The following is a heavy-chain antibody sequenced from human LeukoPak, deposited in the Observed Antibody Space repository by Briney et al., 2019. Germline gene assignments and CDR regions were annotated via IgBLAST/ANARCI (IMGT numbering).Heavy chain of an antibody. J-gene: IGHJ5*02. CDR2: INPNSGGT. V-gene: IGHV1-2*02. CDR3: ARGRQLVENWFDP. D-gene: IGHD6-13*01. CDR1: GYTFTGYY. Sequence: ASVKVSCKASGYTFTGYYMYWVRQAPGQGLEWMGWINPNSGGTNYAQKFQGRVTMTRDTSISTAYMELSRLRSDDTAVYYCARGRQLVENWFDPWGQGTLVTVSS.